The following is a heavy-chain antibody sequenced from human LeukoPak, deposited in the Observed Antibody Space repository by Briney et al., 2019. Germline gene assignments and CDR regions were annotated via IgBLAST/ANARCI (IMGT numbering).Heavy chain of an antibody. CDR3: ARARYGSTSCPYYFDY. J-gene: IGHJ4*02. CDR1: GGSITSNY. Sequence: SETLSLTCTVSGGSITSNYWTWMRQPPGKGLELMGFFYYSGSTNYNPSLKSRVTISLDTSKNQFSLKLTSVTAADTAVYYCARARYGSTSCPYYFDYWGQGTLVTVSS. CDR2: FYYSGST. D-gene: IGHD2-2*01. V-gene: IGHV4-59*01.